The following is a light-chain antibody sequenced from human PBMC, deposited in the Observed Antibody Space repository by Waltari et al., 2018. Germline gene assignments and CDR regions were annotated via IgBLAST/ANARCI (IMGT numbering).Light chain of an antibody. Sequence: DIQLTQSPSFLSASVGDRVTITCRASQGISNYLAWYQQKPGKAPKLLIYPASTLHSGVPLRFSGSGSGTEFTLTISSLQPEDFASYFCQQLNGYPPWTFGQGTKVEIK. CDR3: QQLNGYPPWT. V-gene: IGKV1-9*01. CDR2: PAS. J-gene: IGKJ1*01. CDR1: QGISNY.